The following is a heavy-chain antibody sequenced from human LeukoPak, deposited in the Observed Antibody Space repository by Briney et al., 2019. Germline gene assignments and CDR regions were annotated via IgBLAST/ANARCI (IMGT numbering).Heavy chain of an antibody. CDR1: GFTFDDYG. J-gene: IGHJ4*02. V-gene: IGHV3-20*04. CDR2: INWNGGST. Sequence: GGSQRLSCAASGFTFDDYGLSWVRQAPGKGLEWVSTINWNGGSTGYADSVKGRSTISRDNAKNSLYLQMNSLRAEDTAVYYCARDKVVGATVFDYWGQGTLVTVST. CDR3: ARDKVVGATVFDY. D-gene: IGHD1-26*01.